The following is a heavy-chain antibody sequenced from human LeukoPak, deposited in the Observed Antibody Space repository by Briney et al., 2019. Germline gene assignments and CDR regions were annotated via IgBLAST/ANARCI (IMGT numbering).Heavy chain of an antibody. CDR2: MNPNSGNT. J-gene: IGHJ6*02. CDR1: GYTFTSYD. CDR3: ARGLYSGSYLGHYYYYYGMDV. V-gene: IGHV1-8*01. Sequence: ASVKVSCKASGYTFTSYDINWVRQATGQGLEWMGWMNPNSGNTGYAQKFQGRVTMTRNTFISTAYMELSSLRSEDTAVYYCARGLYSGSYLGHYYYYYGMDVWGQGTTVTVSS. D-gene: IGHD1-26*01.